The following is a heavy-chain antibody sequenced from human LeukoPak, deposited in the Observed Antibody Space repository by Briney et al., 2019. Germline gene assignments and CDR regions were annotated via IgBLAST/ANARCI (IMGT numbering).Heavy chain of an antibody. D-gene: IGHD6-6*01. Sequence: GGSLRLSCAASGFTFSTYSMNWVRQAPGTGLEWVSSISSSSYYIYYADSVKGRFTISRDNAKNSLYLQMNSLRAEDTAVYYCARQYTSSSYPYVDYWGQGTLVTVSS. CDR1: GFTFSTYS. J-gene: IGHJ4*02. V-gene: IGHV3-21*01. CDR3: ARQYTSSSYPYVDY. CDR2: ISSSSYYI.